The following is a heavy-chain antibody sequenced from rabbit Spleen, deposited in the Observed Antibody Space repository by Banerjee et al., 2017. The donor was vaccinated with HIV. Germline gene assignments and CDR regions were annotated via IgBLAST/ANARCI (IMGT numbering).Heavy chain of an antibody. Sequence: QLEESGGGLVKPGGSLALSCKASGFDFRRYYLSWVRQAPGKGLEWIGIIDVGEGNTDYASWVNGRFTISSDNAQNTLYLQLSSLTAADTATYFCVRDQAGDADFGPYYLNLWGQGTLVTVS. D-gene: IGHD6-1*01. J-gene: IGHJ4*01. CDR3: VRDQAGDADFGPYYLNL. CDR1: GFDFRRYY. V-gene: IGHV1S7*01. CDR2: IDVGEGNT.